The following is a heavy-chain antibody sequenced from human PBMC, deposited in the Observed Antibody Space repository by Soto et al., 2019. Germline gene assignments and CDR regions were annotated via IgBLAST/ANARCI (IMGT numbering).Heavy chain of an antibody. D-gene: IGHD1-20*01. CDR3: VGDGLNGNDFEY. Sequence: DVELVESGGGLVQPGGSLRLSCAASPFIFNTYWMTWVRQAPGKGLEWVANIKSDGSETHYLDSVKGRFTISRDNAKNALYLQMNSLRVEDTAVYYCVGDGLNGNDFEYWGQGTLVTVSS. CDR1: PFIFNTYW. V-gene: IGHV3-7*01. J-gene: IGHJ4*02. CDR2: IKSDGSET.